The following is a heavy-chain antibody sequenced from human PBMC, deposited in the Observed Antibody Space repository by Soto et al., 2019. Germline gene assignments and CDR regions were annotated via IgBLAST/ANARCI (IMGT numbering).Heavy chain of an antibody. J-gene: IGHJ4*02. CDR2: INHSGST. V-gene: IGHV4-34*01. CDR3: ARAQAVRPGYYYGSGSYPVFGY. D-gene: IGHD3-10*01. CDR1: GGSFSGYY. Sequence: QVQLQQWGAGLLKPSETLSLTCAVYGGSFSGYYWSWIRQPPGKGLEWIGEINHSGSTNYNPSLKSRVTISVDTSKNQFSLKLSSVTAADTAVYYCARAQAVRPGYYYGSGSYPVFGYWGQGTLVTVSS.